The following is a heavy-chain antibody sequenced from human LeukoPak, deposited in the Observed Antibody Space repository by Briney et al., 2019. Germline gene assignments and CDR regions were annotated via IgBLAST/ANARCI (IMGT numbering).Heavy chain of an antibody. J-gene: IGHJ4*02. Sequence: GSLRLSCAASGFTFSDYYMSWIRQAPGKGLEWVSHISGSGSTKIYADSVKGRSTISRDNAENSLYLQVNSLRAEDTAVYYCARVGSIAAAGTPDYWGQGTLVTVSS. V-gene: IGHV3-11*01. D-gene: IGHD6-13*01. CDR3: ARVGSIAAAGTPDY. CDR2: ISGSGSTK. CDR1: GFTFSDYY.